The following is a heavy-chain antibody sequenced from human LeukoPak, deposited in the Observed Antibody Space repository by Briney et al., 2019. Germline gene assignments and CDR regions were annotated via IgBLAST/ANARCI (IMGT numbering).Heavy chain of an antibody. J-gene: IGHJ6*02. CDR2: ISYDGSNK. CDR3: ATTDPSTGDPYYYYGMDV. CDR1: GFTFSSYG. D-gene: IGHD7-27*01. Sequence: GRSLRLSCAASGFTFSSYGMHWVRQAPGKGLEWVAVISYDGSNKYYADSVKGRFTISRDNSKNTLYLQMNSLRAEDTAVYYCATTDPSTGDPYYYYGMDVWGQGTTVTVSS. V-gene: IGHV3-30*03.